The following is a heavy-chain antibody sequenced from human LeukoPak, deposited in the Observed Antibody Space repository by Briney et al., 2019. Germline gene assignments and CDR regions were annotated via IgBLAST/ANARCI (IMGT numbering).Heavy chain of an antibody. J-gene: IGHJ4*02. V-gene: IGHV1-18*01. CDR1: GYTFTSYG. D-gene: IGHD3-3*01. Sequence: ASVKVSCKASGYTFTSYGISWVRQAPGQGLEWMGWISAYNGNTNYAQKLQGSVTMTTDTSTSTAYMELRSLRSDDTAVYYCARDLGRFWSGYSYTYDYWGQGTLVTVSS. CDR2: ISAYNGNT. CDR3: ARDLGRFWSGYSYTYDY.